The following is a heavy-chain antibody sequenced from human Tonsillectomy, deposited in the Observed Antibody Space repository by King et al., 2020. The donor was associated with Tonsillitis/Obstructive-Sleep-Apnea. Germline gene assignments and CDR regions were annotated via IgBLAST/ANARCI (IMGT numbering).Heavy chain of an antibody. CDR3: ARDDGGTVVTSFDR. D-gene: IGHD4-23*01. CDR1: GFTFSSYV. Sequence: VQLVESGGGLVQPGESLRLSCAASGFTFSSYVMSWVRQTPGKGLEWVSAISGSGGTTSYADSVKGRVTISRDNSRNTLYLQMNSLRAEDAAVYYCARDDGGTVVTSFDRWGQGTLVTVSS. CDR2: ISGSGGTT. J-gene: IGHJ4*02. V-gene: IGHV3-23*04.